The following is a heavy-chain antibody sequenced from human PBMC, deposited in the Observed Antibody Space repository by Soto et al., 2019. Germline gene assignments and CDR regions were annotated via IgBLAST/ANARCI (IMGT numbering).Heavy chain of an antibody. V-gene: IGHV4-34*01. D-gene: IGHD3-3*02. CDR1: GVSFSGYY. J-gene: IGHJ5*02. CDR3: ARLGAFYPSLDP. Sequence: SDPLSLTCAVYGVSFSGYYWIWLRQPPGKGLEWIGEINHSGSTNYNPSLKSRVTISVDTSKNQFSLKLSSVTAADTAVYYCARLGAFYPSLDPWGPGTQVTVSS. CDR2: INHSGST.